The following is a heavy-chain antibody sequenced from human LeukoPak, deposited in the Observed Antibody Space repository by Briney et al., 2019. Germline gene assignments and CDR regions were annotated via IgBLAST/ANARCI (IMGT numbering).Heavy chain of an antibody. Sequence: SETLSLPCTVSGGSISSSSYYWGRIRKPPAKGLGWYSRFYYSGSTYYNPSLKSPVTISVDTSKNQFSLKLSSVTAADTAVYYCASNIAVAGNWFDPWGQGTLVTVSS. CDR1: GGSISSSSYY. CDR2: FYYSGST. J-gene: IGHJ5*02. V-gene: IGHV4-39*07. D-gene: IGHD6-19*01. CDR3: ASNIAVAGNWFDP.